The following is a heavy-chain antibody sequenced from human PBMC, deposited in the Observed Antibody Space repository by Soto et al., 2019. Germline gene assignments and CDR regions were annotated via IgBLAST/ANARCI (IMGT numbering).Heavy chain of an antibody. CDR1: GYTFTSYG. J-gene: IGHJ6*02. V-gene: IGHV1-18*01. Sequence: GASVKVSCKASGYTFTSYGISWVRQAPGQGLEWMGWISAYNGNTNYAQKLQGRVTMTTDTSTSTAYMELRSLRSDDTAVYYCARLDGYSYGQWNYYYGMDVWGQGTTVTVSS. D-gene: IGHD5-18*01. CDR2: ISAYNGNT. CDR3: ARLDGYSYGQWNYYYGMDV.